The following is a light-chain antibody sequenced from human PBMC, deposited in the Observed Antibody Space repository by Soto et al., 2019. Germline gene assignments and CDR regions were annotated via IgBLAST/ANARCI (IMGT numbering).Light chain of an antibody. J-gene: IGKJ3*01. V-gene: IGKV3-15*01. CDR3: QHYSNWPPT. Sequence: EMVMTQSPATLSVSPGERVTLSCRASESVQRNLAWYQQKTGLAPSLLIYYASTRATGVPDRFTGSGSGTEFTLTRTSLQSEDFGVYHCQHYSNWPPTFGPGTKVEIK. CDR2: YAS. CDR1: ESVQRN.